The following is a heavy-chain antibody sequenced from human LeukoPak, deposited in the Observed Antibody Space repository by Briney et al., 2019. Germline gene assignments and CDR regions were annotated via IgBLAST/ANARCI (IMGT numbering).Heavy chain of an antibody. V-gene: IGHV3-9*01. Sequence: PGRSLRLSCAASGFTFDDYAMLWVRHAPGKRLEWVSGISWNSGSIGYADSVKGRFTISRDNAKNSLYLQMNSLRAEDTALYYCAKDGGSGSYYYYGMDVWGQGTTVTVSS. J-gene: IGHJ6*02. CDR2: ISWNSGSI. CDR1: GFTFDDYA. CDR3: AKDGGSGSYYYYGMDV. D-gene: IGHD1-26*01.